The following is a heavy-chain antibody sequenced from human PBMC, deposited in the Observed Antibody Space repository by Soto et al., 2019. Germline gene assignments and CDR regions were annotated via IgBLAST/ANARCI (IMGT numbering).Heavy chain of an antibody. Sequence: ESGGGVVQPGRSLRLSCAASGFTFSSYAMHWVRQAPGKGLEWVAVISYDGSNKYYADSVKGRFTISRDNSKNTLYLQMNSLRAEDTAVYYCARVPIAAAGSFDYWGQGTLVTVSS. V-gene: IGHV3-30-3*01. CDR3: ARVPIAAAGSFDY. D-gene: IGHD6-13*01. CDR1: GFTFSSYA. CDR2: ISYDGSNK. J-gene: IGHJ4*02.